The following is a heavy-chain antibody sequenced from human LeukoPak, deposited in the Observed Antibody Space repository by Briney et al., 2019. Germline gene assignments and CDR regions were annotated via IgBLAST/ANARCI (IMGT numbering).Heavy chain of an antibody. CDR3: AKDLITIFGVVPARAFDI. CDR1: GFIFSSYG. V-gene: IGHV3-30*02. J-gene: IGHJ3*02. CDR2: IRHDGSDK. D-gene: IGHD3-3*01. Sequence: GGSLRLSCAASGFIFSSYGVHWVRQAPGKGLEWVAFIRHDGSDKYYVDSVKGRFTISRDNSKNTLYLQMNSLRAEDTAVYYCAKDLITIFGVVPARAFDIWGQGTMVTVSS.